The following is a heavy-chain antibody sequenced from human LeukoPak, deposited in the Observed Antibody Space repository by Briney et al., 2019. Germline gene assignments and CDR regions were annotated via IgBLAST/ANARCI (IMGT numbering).Heavy chain of an antibody. CDR1: GGSISSGDYY. V-gene: IGHV4-39*07. D-gene: IGHD5-18*01. Sequence: SETLSLTCTVSGGSISSGDYYWSWIRQPPGKGLEWIGSIYHSGSTYYNPSLKSRVTISVDTSKNQFSLKLSSVTAADTAVYYCARYSYGFENNFDYWGQGTLVTVSS. J-gene: IGHJ4*02. CDR2: IYHSGST. CDR3: ARYSYGFENNFDY.